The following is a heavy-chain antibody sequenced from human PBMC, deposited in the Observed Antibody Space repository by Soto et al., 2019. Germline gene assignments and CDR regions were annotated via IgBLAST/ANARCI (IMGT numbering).Heavy chain of an antibody. CDR3: ARTYGSGSHLVPFDY. V-gene: IGHV3-33*01. J-gene: IGHJ4*02. D-gene: IGHD3-10*01. Sequence: PGGSLRLSCAASGFTFSSYGMHWVRQAPGKGLEWVAVIWYDGSNKYYADSVKGRFTISRDNSKNTLYLQMNSLRAEDTSVYYCARTYGSGSHLVPFDYWGQGTLVTVSS. CDR2: IWYDGSNK. CDR1: GFTFSSYG.